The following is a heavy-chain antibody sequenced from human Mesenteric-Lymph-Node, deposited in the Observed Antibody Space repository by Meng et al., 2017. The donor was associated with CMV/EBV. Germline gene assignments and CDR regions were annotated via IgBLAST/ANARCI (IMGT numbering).Heavy chain of an antibody. CDR1: EFAYNSLA. D-gene: IGHD6-13*01. CDR2: ISGNGSSP. Sequence: SEFAYNSLAKTWVRQAPGRGLAWVSSISGNGSSPFHADSVKGRITISRNNSKNTLFLQLSGLRAADTAIYYCVKQGIAAGDTAYFDFWGQGTLVTVSS. V-gene: IGHV3-23*01. J-gene: IGHJ4*02. CDR3: VKQGIAAGDTAYFDF.